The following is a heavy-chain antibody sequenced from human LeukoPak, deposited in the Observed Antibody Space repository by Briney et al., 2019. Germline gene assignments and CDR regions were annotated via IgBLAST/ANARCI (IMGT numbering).Heavy chain of an antibody. Sequence: PGRSLRLSCTASGFTFGDYAMSWVRQAPGKGLEWVGFIRSKAYGGTTEYAASVKGRFTISRDDSKSIAYLQMNSLKTEDTAVYYCTRDPGYSYGEYFDYWGQGTLVTVSS. J-gene: IGHJ4*02. CDR1: GFTFGDYA. CDR2: IRSKAYGGTT. D-gene: IGHD5-18*01. V-gene: IGHV3-49*04. CDR3: TRDPGYSYGEYFDY.